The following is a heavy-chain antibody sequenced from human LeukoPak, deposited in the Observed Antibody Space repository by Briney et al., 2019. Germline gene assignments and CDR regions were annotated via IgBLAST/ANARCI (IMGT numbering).Heavy chain of an antibody. CDR3: ARDWPILTGYYEWYPWFDP. CDR2: ISAYNANT. D-gene: IGHD3-9*01. Sequence: GASVKVSCKASGYTFTSFGISWVRQAPGQGLEWMGWISAYNANTNFAQNLQGRVTMTTDTSTSTAYMELRSLRSDDTAVYYCARDWPILTGYYEWYPWFDPWGQGTLVTVSS. V-gene: IGHV1-18*01. J-gene: IGHJ5*02. CDR1: GYTFTSFG.